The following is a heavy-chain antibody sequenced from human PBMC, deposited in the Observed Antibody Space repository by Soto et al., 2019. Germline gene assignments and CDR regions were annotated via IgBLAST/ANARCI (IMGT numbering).Heavy chain of an antibody. CDR2: IYYSGST. Sequence: SETLSLTCTVSGGSISSYYWSWIRQPPGKGLEWIGYIYYSGSTNYNPSLKSRVTISVDTSKKQFSLKLSSVTTADTAIYYCGRDIVVSAPTHGFVYWGQGTLVTVSS. CDR3: GRDIVVSAPTHGFVY. J-gene: IGHJ4*02. D-gene: IGHD3-22*01. V-gene: IGHV4-59*01. CDR1: GGSISSYY.